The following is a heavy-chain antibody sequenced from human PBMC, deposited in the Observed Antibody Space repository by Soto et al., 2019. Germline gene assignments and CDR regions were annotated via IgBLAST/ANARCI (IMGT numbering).Heavy chain of an antibody. CDR1: GFALGSYW. Sequence: EVQLVESGGGLVQAGGSLRLSCAASGFALGSYWMHWVRRVPGKGLVWVSRINPDGSRIDYADSVRGRFTISRDNAKNTLFLQMNNLRAEDTALYHCARVPVGAYGKFDPWGQGTLVTVSS. CDR3: ARVPVGAYGKFDP. D-gene: IGHD2-8*02. CDR2: INPDGSRI. J-gene: IGHJ5*02. V-gene: IGHV3-74*01.